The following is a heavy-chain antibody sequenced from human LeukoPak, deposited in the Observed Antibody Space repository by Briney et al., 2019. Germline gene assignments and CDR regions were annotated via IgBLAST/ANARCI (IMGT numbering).Heavy chain of an antibody. V-gene: IGHV3-74*01. D-gene: IGHD2-15*01. CDR2: ITSDGSDT. Sequence: GRSLRLSCAASGFTFSSYWMHWVRQAPGKGLVWVSRITSDGSDTSYADSVKARFLISRDNGKNTLYLQMNSLRAEDTAVYYCARGGHQRGGHFDYWGQGTLVTVSS. J-gene: IGHJ4*02. CDR3: ARGGHQRGGHFDY. CDR1: GFTFSSYW.